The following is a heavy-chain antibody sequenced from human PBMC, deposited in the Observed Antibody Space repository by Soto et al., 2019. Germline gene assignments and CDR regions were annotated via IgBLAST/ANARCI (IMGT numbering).Heavy chain of an antibody. V-gene: IGHV4-61*01. J-gene: IGHJ4*02. CDR3: ARTGYSSSWYYY. CDR1: GGSVSSGSYY. Sequence: QAQLQESGPGLVKPSETLSLTCTVSGGSVSSGSYYWSWIRQPPGKGLEWIGYIYYSGSTNYNPSLKSRVTISVDTSKNQFSLKLSSVTAADTAVYYCARTGYSSSWYYYWGQGTLVTVSS. D-gene: IGHD6-13*01. CDR2: IYYSGST.